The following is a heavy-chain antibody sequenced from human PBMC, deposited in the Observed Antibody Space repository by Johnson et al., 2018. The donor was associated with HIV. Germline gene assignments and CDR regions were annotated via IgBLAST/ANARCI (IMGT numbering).Heavy chain of an antibody. CDR2: ISYDGSNK. CDR3: AKGRGHAFDI. Sequence: VQLVESGGGVVQPGRSLRLSCAASGFTFSSYAMHWVRQAPGKGLEWVAVISYDGSNKYYADSVKGRFTISRDNSKNTVYLQMNSLRAEDTAVYYCAKGRGHAFDIWGQGTMVTVSS. V-gene: IGHV3-30*04. D-gene: IGHD3-10*01. CDR1: GFTFSSYA. J-gene: IGHJ3*02.